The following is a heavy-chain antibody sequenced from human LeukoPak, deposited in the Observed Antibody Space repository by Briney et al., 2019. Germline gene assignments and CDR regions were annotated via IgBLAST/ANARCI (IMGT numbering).Heavy chain of an antibody. Sequence: GGSLRLSCAVSGITVSGKHMSWVRQAPGKGPEWVSITYGGGSTFFADSVKGRFTTSRDNSKNTVYLQMNTLRAEDTAVYYCARTSDYRFEYWGQGTLVTVSS. CDR2: TYGGGST. D-gene: IGHD3-9*01. CDR1: GITVSGKH. J-gene: IGHJ4*02. V-gene: IGHV3-53*01. CDR3: ARTSDYRFEY.